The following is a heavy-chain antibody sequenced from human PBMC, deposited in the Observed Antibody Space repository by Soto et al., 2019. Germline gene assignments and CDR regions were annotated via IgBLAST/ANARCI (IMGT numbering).Heavy chain of an antibody. V-gene: IGHV3-33*01. Sequence: GGSLRLSCAASGFTFSSYGMHWVRQAPGKGLEWVAVIWYDGSNKYYADSVKGRFTISRDNSKNTLYLQMNSLRAEDTAVYYCASEYSSSSPHMDVWGKGTKVTVSS. CDR2: IWYDGSNK. CDR3: ASEYSSSSPHMDV. CDR1: GFTFSSYG. J-gene: IGHJ6*03. D-gene: IGHD6-6*01.